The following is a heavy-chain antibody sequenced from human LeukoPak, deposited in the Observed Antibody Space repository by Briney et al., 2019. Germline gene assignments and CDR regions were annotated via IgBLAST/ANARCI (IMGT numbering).Heavy chain of an antibody. D-gene: IGHD4-17*01. CDR2: INPSGGST. J-gene: IGHJ5*02. CDR3: ARETNHDYGDYRTLGNWFDP. CDR1: GYTFTSYY. V-gene: IGHV1-46*01. Sequence: ASVKVSCKASGYTFTSYYMHWVRQAPGQGLEWMGIINPSGGSTSYAQKFQGRVTMTRDTSTSTVYMELSSLRSEDTAVYYCARETNHDYGDYRTLGNWFDPWGQGTLVTVSS.